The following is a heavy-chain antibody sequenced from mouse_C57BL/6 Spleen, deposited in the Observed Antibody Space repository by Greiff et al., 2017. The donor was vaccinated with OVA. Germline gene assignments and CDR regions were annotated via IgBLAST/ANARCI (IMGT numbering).Heavy chain of an antibody. Sequence: QVQLKQSGAELVRPGTSVKVSCKASGYAFTNYLIEWVKQRPGQGLEWIGVINPGSGGTNYNEKFKGKATLTADKSSSTAYMQLSSLTSEDSAVYFCARKGTYYDYDGVWGTGTTVTVSS. CDR1: GYAFTNYL. CDR2: INPGSGGT. D-gene: IGHD2-4*01. J-gene: IGHJ1*03. V-gene: IGHV1-54*01. CDR3: ARKGTYYDYDGV.